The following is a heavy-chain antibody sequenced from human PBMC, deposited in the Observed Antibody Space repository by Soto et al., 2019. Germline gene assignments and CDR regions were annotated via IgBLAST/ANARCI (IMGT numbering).Heavy chain of an antibody. V-gene: IGHV4-4*07. CDR3: SRVGCSNSRCYTRGMDV. CDR2: IYSDWTT. D-gene: IGHD2-2*01. J-gene: IGHJ6*02. CDR1: GGSISGYY. Sequence: QMHLQKSGPGLVKPSETLSLTCSVSGGSISGYYWSWVRQHAGKGLEWVGCIYSDWTTNYSPSLKSRVTMSLDTSKNEFSLHLNSVTAADTAVYYCSRVGCSNSRCYTRGMDVWGQGTTVTVSS.